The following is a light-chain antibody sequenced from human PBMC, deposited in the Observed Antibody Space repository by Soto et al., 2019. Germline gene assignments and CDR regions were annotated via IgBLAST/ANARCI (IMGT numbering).Light chain of an antibody. J-gene: IGLJ2*01. CDR3: SSFTTSSTLVV. V-gene: IGLV2-14*01. Sequence: QSALTQPASVSGSPGQSITISCTGTSSDIGGYNFVSWYQHHPGKAPKLMICEVNNRPSGVSSRFSGSKSGNTASLTISGLQTEGEADYYCSSFTTSSTLVVFGGGTKLTVL. CDR1: SSDIGGYNF. CDR2: EVN.